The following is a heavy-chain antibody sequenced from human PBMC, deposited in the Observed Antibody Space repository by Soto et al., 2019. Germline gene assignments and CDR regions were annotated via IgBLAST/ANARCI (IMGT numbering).Heavy chain of an antibody. CDR2: IKPDGSAT. J-gene: IGHJ4*02. D-gene: IGHD2-21*02. V-gene: IGHV3-7*01. CDR1: GFTFGSYW. Sequence: EEHLLESGGGLVQPGGSLRLSCAVSGFTFGSYWMNWVRLIPGKGLEWVAYIKPDGSATYYVDSVKGRFTISRDNAKNSLYLQMNSLRVEDTSVYYCARAGYCGPGCYYYFDYWGQGTLVTVSS. CDR3: ARAGYCGPGCYYYFDY.